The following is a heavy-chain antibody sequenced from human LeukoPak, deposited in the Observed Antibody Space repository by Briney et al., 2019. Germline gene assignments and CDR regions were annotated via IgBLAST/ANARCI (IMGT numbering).Heavy chain of an antibody. CDR1: GFTFSNYG. CDR2: ISYDGSNK. D-gene: IGHD5-12*01. J-gene: IGHJ6*02. CDR3: AKDISGYDYQCMDV. Sequence: PGRSLRLSCAASGFTFSNYGMHWVRQAPGKGLEWVAVISYDGSNKYYADSVKGRFTISRDNSKNTLYLQMNSLRAEDTAVYYCAKDISGYDYQCMDVWGQGTTVTVSS. V-gene: IGHV3-30*18.